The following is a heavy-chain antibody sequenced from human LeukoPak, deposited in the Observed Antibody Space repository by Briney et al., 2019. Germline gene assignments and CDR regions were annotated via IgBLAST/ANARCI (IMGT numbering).Heavy chain of an antibody. CDR2: INWNGAST. D-gene: IGHD6-6*01. CDR1: GFSFDDLG. Sequence: PGGSLLLSCAASGFSFDDLGMTWVRPVPGKGLEGVAGINWNGASTGYADSVRGRFTISRDNAKNSLYLQMNSLRAEDTALYYCARAVCPTIKFCDSSYFMDVWGKGTTVNVS. CDR3: ARAVCPTIKFCDSSYFMDV. V-gene: IGHV3-20*04. J-gene: IGHJ6*03.